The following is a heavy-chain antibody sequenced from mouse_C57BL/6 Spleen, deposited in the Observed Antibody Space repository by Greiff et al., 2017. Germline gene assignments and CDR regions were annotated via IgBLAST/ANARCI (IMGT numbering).Heavy chain of an antibody. V-gene: IGHV3-6*01. CDR2: ISYDGSN. J-gene: IGHJ2*01. CDR3: AREGAYDGYYAFDY. CDR1: GYSITSGYY. D-gene: IGHD2-3*01. Sequence: EVKLQESGPGLVKPSQSLSLTCSVTGYSITSGYYWNWIRQFPGNKLEWMGYISYDGSNNYNPSLKNRISITRGTSKNQFFLKLNSVTTEDTATYYCAREGAYDGYYAFDYWGQGTTLTVSS.